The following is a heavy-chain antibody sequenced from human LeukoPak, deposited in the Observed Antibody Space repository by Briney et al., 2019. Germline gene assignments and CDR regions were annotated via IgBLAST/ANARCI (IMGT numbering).Heavy chain of an antibody. V-gene: IGHV4-39*07. CDR2: IYYSGST. CDR3: ARVRTLGWFDP. CDR1: GGSISSSSYY. Sequence: SETLSLTCTVSGGSISSSSYYWGWIRQPPGKGLEWIGSIYYSGSTYYNPSLKSRVTISVDTSKNQFSLKLSSVTAADTAVYYCARVRTLGWFDPWGQGTLVTVSS. J-gene: IGHJ5*02.